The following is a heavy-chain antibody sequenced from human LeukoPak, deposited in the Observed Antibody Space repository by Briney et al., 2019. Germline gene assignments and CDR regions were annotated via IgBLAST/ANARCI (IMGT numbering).Heavy chain of an antibody. CDR3: AKGHPISITGTPPDY. J-gene: IGHJ4*02. D-gene: IGHD1-7*01. V-gene: IGHV3-23*01. CDR2: ISGSGGST. CDR1: GFTFGDYA. Sequence: PGGSLRLSCTASGFTFGDYAMSWVRQAPGKGLEWVSAISGSGGSTYYADSVKGRFTISRDNSKNTLYLQMNSLRAEDTAVYYCAKGHPISITGTPPDYWGQGTLVTVSS.